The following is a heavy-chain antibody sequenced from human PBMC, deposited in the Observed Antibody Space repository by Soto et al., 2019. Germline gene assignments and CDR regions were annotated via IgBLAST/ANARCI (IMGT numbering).Heavy chain of an antibody. CDR1: GGSISSSSYY. J-gene: IGHJ4*02. Sequence: QLQLQESGPGLVKPSETLSLTCTVSGGSISSSSYYWGWIRQPPGKGLEWIGSIYYSGSTYYNPSHKSRVTISVDTSKNQLSLKLSSVTAADTAVYYCARQRYSSSWYMGYLGQGTLVTVSS. CDR3: ARQRYSSSWYMGY. CDR2: IYYSGST. D-gene: IGHD6-13*01. V-gene: IGHV4-39*01.